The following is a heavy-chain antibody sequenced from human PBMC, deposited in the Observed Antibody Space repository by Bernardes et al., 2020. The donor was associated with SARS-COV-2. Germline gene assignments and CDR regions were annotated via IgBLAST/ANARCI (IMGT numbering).Heavy chain of an antibody. CDR2: ISWNSGSI. V-gene: IGHV3-9*01. CDR3: GRDMSPTPYLYSGVDV. Sequence: GGSLRLSCAASGFTFDDYAMHWVRQAPGKGLEWVSGISWNSGSIGYADSVKGRFTISRDNAKNSLYLQMNSLRAEDTAVYYCGRDMSPTPYLYSGVDVWGQGTTVIVSS. D-gene: IGHD2-21*01. J-gene: IGHJ6*01. CDR1: GFTFDDYA.